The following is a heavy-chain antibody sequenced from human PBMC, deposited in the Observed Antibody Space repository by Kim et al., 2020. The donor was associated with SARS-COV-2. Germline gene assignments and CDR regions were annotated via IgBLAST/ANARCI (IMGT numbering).Heavy chain of an antibody. CDR3: AREGHGSGSQSHYQFGMD. V-gene: IGHV3-48*02. CDR1: GFTFTFHS. CDR2: ISGDGIAT. D-gene: IGHD3-10*01. Sequence: GSLRLSCVTSGFTFTFHSIHWVRQVPGKGLEWISYISGDGIATKYADSVKGRFTISRDNARESLNLQMDSLRDEDTAVYYCAREGHGSGSQSHYQFGMD. J-gene: IGHJ6*01.